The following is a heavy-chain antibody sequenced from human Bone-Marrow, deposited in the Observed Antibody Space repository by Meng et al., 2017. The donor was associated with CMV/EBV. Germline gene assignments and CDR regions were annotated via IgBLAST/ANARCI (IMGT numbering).Heavy chain of an antibody. CDR2: ISSSSTYI. CDR1: GFTFITYS. CDR3: ARVKSRNRLDAFDI. J-gene: IGHJ3*02. Sequence: GGSLRLSCAASGFTFITYSMNWVRQAPGKGLEWVSSISSSSTYIYYADSVKGRFTISRGNAKNTLYLQMNSLRAEDTAVYYCARVKSRNRLDAFDIWGQGTMVTVSS. V-gene: IGHV3-21*01. D-gene: IGHD1-14*01.